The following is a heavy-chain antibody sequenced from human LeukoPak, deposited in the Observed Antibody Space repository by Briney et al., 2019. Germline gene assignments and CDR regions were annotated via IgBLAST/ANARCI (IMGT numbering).Heavy chain of an antibody. Sequence: GGSLRLSCAASGFAFSSYAIHWVRQAPGKGLEWVAAISFDGSREYYADSVKGGITISRDNTKKTLNLQMNSLRAEDTAVYYCSRDIWEVAAGARLDYWGQGTLVTVSS. D-gene: IGHD2-15*01. CDR3: SRDIWEVAAGARLDY. CDR2: ISFDGSRE. CDR1: GFAFSSYA. V-gene: IGHV3-33*05. J-gene: IGHJ4*02.